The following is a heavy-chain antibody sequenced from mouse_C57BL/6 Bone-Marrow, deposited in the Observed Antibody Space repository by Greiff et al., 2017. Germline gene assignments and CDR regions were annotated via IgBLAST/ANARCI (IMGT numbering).Heavy chain of an antibody. CDR2: ISRGSSTI. Sequence: EVKLMESGGGLVKPGGSLKLSCAASGFTFSDYGMHWVRQAPEKGLEWVAYISRGSSTIYYADTVKGRFTIARDNAKNTLFLQMTSLRAEDTAMYYCARNYDYDGFAYWGQGTLVTVSA. CDR3: ARNYDYDGFAY. J-gene: IGHJ3*01. D-gene: IGHD2-4*01. CDR1: GFTFSDYG. V-gene: IGHV5-17*01.